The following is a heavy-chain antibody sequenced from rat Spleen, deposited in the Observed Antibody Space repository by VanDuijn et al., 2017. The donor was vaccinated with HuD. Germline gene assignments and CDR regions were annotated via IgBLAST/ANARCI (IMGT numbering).Heavy chain of an antibody. D-gene: IGHD1-9*01. J-gene: IGHJ3*01. CDR2: IGPSGGNT. CDR3: SRQGAASYYGYNRFAY. V-gene: IGHV5S23*01. CDR1: GFTLSDYD. Sequence: EVQLVESGGALVQPGRSLKLSCAASGFTLSDYDMAWVRQAPTKGLEWVASIGPSGGNTYYRDSVKGRFTVSRDNAKNTLYLQMDSLRSEDTATYYCSRQGAASYYGYNRFAYWGQGTLVTVSS.